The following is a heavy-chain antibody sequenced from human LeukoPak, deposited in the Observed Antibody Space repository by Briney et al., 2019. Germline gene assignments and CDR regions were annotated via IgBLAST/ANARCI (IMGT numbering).Heavy chain of an antibody. V-gene: IGHV1-2*02. CDR1: GYTFTGYY. CDR2: INPNSGGT. CDR3: ARVERGYFDY. Sequence: ASVKVPCKASGYTFTGYYMHWVRQAPGQGLEWMGWINPNSGGTNYAQKFQGRVTMTRDTSTSTVYMELSSLRSEDTAVYYCARVERGYFDYWGQGTLVTVSS. J-gene: IGHJ4*02.